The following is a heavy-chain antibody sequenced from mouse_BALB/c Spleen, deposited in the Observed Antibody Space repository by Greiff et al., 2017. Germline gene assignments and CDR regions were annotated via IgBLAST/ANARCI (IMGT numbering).Heavy chain of an antibody. CDR2: ISYSGST. CDR3: ASRPHYYGYCDY. J-gene: IGHJ2*01. Sequence: EVQLQQSGPGLVKPSQSLSLTCTVTGYSITSDYAWNWIRQFPGNKLEWMGYISYSGSTSYNPSLKSRISITRDTSKNQFFLQLNSVTTEDTATYYCASRPHYYGYCDYWGQGTTLTVSS. CDR1: GYSITSDYA. V-gene: IGHV3-2*02. D-gene: IGHD1-2*01.